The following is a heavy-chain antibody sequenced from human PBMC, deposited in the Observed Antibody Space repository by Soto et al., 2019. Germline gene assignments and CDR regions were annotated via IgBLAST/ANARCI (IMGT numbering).Heavy chain of an antibody. J-gene: IGHJ4*02. V-gene: IGHV3-23*01. CDR1: GVSFSNYA. Sequence: PGGSLRLSCAASGVSFSNYAMNWVRQAPGKGLEWVSGISGGGGTYYADSVKGRFIISRDNSKNTVYLQMNSLRAEDTAFYYCAKDSISDRETFNFDSWGQGTLVTV. D-gene: IGHD1-26*01. CDR3: AKDSISDRETFNFDS. CDR2: ISGGGGT.